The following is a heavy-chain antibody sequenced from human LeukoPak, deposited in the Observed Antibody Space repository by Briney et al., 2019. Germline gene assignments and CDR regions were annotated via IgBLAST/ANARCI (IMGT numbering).Heavy chain of an antibody. J-gene: IGHJ5*02. Sequence: PSETLSLTCAVYGGSFSGYYWGWLRQPPGKGLEWIGEINHSGSTNYNPSLKSRVTISVDTSKNQFSLKLSSVTAADTAVYYCARGGNLRYFDWKHPRRNWFDPWGQGTLVTVSS. CDR2: INHSGST. CDR3: ARGGNLRYFDWKHPRRNWFDP. D-gene: IGHD3-9*01. CDR1: GGSFSGYY. V-gene: IGHV4-34*01.